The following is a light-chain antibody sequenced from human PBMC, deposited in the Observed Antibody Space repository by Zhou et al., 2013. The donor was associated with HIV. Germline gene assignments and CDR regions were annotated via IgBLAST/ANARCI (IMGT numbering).Light chain of an antibody. J-gene: IGKJ5*01. V-gene: IGKV1-12*01. CDR1: QGISKW. Sequence: DIQMTQSPSSVSASVGDRITITCRASQGISKWLAWYQQKPGKAPKLLISAASTLQSGVPPRFSGNGSGTDFTLTISTLHPEDFATYYCQQSYITLPITFGQGTRLEIK. CDR3: QQSYITLPIT. CDR2: AAS.